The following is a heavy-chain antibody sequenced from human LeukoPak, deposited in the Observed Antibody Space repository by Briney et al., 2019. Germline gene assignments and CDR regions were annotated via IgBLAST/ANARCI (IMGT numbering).Heavy chain of an antibody. CDR1: GFTFSSYG. CDR3: ATADCSGGSCYAFDY. CDR2: ISYDGSNK. V-gene: IGHV3-30*03. J-gene: IGHJ4*02. Sequence: GGSLRLSCAASGFTFSSYGMHWVRQAPGKGLEWVEVISYDGSNKYYADSVKGRFTISRDNSKNTLYLQMNSLRAEDTAVYYCATADCSGGSCYAFDYWGQGTLVTVSS. D-gene: IGHD2-15*01.